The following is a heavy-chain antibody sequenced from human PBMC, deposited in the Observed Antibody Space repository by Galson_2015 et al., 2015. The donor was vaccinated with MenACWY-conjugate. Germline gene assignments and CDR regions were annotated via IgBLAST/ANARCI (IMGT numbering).Heavy chain of an antibody. J-gene: IGHJ4*02. D-gene: IGHD1-26*01. Sequence: VSSISGSGDSTTYADSVKDRFTISRDNAKNTLYLQMNSLRPEDTAVFYCAKTRGASFYFDSWGQGTLVTVSS. V-gene: IGHV3-74*01. CDR3: AKTRGASFYFDS. CDR2: ISGSGDST.